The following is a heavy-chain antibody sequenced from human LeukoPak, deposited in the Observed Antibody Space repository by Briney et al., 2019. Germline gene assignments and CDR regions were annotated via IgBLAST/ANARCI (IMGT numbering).Heavy chain of an antibody. D-gene: IGHD4-17*01. CDR2: IYYSGST. CDR1: GGSISSYY. V-gene: IGHV4-59*01. CDR3: ARGYGDYKGYYYGMDV. Sequence: SETLSLTCTVSGGSISSYYWSWIRQPPGKGLEWIGYIYYSGSTNYNPSLKSRVTISVDTSKNQFSLKLSSVTAADTAVYYCARGYGDYKGYYYGMDVWGQGTTVTVSS. J-gene: IGHJ6*02.